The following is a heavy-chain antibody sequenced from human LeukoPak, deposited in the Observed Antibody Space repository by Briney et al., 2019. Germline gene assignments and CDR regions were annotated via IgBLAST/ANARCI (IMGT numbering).Heavy chain of an antibody. D-gene: IGHD5-24*01. CDR3: ARDGYNSFSADY. V-gene: IGHV3-21*01. CDR2: ISSSSSYI. CDR1: GFTFSSYS. J-gene: IGHJ4*02. Sequence: PGGSLRLSCAASGFTFSSYSMNWVRQAPGKGLEWVSSISSSSSYIYYADSVKGRFTISRDNAKNSLYLQMNSLRAEDTAVYYCARDGYNSFSADYWGQGTLVTVSS.